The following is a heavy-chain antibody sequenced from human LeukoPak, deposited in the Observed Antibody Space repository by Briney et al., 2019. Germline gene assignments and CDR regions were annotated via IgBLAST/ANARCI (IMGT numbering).Heavy chain of an antibody. CDR2: IHYSGST. J-gene: IGHJ6*02. CDR3: ARGDMVRGVIAFGMDV. D-gene: IGHD3-10*01. CDR1: GGSVSSGSYY. Sequence: SETLPLTCTVSGGSVSSGSYYWSWIRQPPGKGLEWIGYIHYSGSTNYNPSLKSRVTISVDTSKNQFSLKLSSVTAADTAVYYCARGDMVRGVIAFGMDVWGQGTTVTVSS. V-gene: IGHV4-61*01.